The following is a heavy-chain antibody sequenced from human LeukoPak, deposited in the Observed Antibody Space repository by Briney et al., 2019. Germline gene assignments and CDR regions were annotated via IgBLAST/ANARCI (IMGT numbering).Heavy chain of an antibody. CDR3: TSGEMSAFDF. CDR1: GFTFNDAW. Sequence: GGSLRLSCAGTGTSGTSGFTFNDAWMNWVRQAPGKGLEWLGRIRSYTSGGTANYAAPVRGRFIISRDDSKKTVYLQMSRLKTEDTAMYYCTSGEMSAFDFWGQGTMVTVSS. CDR2: IRSYTSGGTA. J-gene: IGHJ3*01. D-gene: IGHD1-26*01. V-gene: IGHV3-15*01.